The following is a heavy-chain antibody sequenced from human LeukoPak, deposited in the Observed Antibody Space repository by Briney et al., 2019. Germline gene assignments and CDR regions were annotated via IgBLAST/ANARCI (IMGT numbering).Heavy chain of an antibody. CDR3: ARGEWELRLFDY. D-gene: IGHD1-26*01. CDR1: GGSISSGGYY. Sequence: SETLSLTCAVSGGSISSGGYYWSWIRQPPGKGLEWIGEINHSGSTNYNPSLKSRVTISVDTSKNQFSLRLSSVTAADTAVYYCARGEWELRLFDYWGQGTLVTVSS. V-gene: IGHV4-34*01. CDR2: INHSGST. J-gene: IGHJ4*02.